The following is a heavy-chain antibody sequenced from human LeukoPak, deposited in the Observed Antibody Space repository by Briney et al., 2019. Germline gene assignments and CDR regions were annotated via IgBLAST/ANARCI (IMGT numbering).Heavy chain of an antibody. CDR2: ISNSGGST. CDR1: GFTISNYA. V-gene: IGHV3-23*01. D-gene: IGHD4-17*01. Sequence: GGSLRLSCAASGFTISNYAMSWVRQAPGKGLEWVSTISNSGGSTYCADSVKGRFTISRDNSKNTLYLQMNSLRAEDTAVYYCAKGTTVIRGGWFDPWGQGTLVTVSS. J-gene: IGHJ5*02. CDR3: AKGTTVIRGGWFDP.